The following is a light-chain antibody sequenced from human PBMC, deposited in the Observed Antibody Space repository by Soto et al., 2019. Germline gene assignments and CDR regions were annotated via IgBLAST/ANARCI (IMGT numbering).Light chain of an antibody. CDR2: DAS. CDR3: QQYDISSGT. V-gene: IGKV1-5*01. CDR1: QSIGVW. J-gene: IGKJ1*01. Sequence: DIQMTQSPSTLSSSVGDRVTITCRASQSIGVWLAWYQQKPGRAPKLLIYDASTLQRGVPSRFSGSGSGTEFTLNISSLQPEDFATYNCQQYDISSGTFGQGTKVEIK.